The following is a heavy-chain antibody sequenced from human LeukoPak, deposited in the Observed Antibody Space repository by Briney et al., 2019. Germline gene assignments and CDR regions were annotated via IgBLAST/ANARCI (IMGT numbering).Heavy chain of an antibody. Sequence: GGSLRLSCSASGFTFSSYAMHWVRQAPGKGLEYVSAISSNGGSTCYADSVKGRFTISRDNSKNTLYLQMSSLRAEDTAVYYCVKAAYDSSGYYYPRDWGQGTLVTVSS. V-gene: IGHV3-64D*06. J-gene: IGHJ4*02. CDR1: GFTFSSYA. D-gene: IGHD3-22*01. CDR2: ISSNGGST. CDR3: VKAAYDSSGYYYPRD.